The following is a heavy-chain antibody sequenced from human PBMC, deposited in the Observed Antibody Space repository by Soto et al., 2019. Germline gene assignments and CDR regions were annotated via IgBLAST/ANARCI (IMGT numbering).Heavy chain of an antibody. Sequence: QVHLVQSGAEVKKPGASVKVSCKASGYTFTSYGITWVRQAPGQGLEWMGWISAHNGNTDYVQKLQGRVIVTRDTSTSTAYMELRSLRSDDTAVYYCARGRSGDYWGQGALVTVSS. J-gene: IGHJ4*02. V-gene: IGHV1-18*01. CDR3: ARGRSGDY. CDR2: ISAHNGNT. CDR1: GYTFTSYG.